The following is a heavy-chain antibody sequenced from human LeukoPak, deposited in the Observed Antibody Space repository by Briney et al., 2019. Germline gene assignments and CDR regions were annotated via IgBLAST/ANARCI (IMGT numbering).Heavy chain of an antibody. Sequence: PGGSLRLSCAVSGFTFSDFEMNWVRQAPGKGPEWISYIGGSGSTTYYADSVKGRFTISRDNAKNSLYLQMNSLRAEDTAVYYCARDSGNYLDAFDIWGQGTMVTVSS. CDR3: ARDSGNYLDAFDI. CDR2: IGGSGSTT. CDR1: GFTFSDFE. D-gene: IGHD1-7*01. V-gene: IGHV3-48*03. J-gene: IGHJ3*02.